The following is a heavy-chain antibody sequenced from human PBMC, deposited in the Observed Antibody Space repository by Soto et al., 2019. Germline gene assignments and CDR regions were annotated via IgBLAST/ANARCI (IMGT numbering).Heavy chain of an antibody. D-gene: IGHD2-21*02. Sequence: SETLFLTCAVSGGSISSGGYSWSWIRQPPGRGLEWIGYIYASGSTYYNPSLSSRVTISIDRSKNQFSLKLASVTAADTAVYYCARGAGGNFYFDYWGQGTLVTVSS. CDR3: ARGAGGNFYFDY. CDR2: IYASGST. V-gene: IGHV4-30-2*01. J-gene: IGHJ4*02. CDR1: GGSISSGGYS.